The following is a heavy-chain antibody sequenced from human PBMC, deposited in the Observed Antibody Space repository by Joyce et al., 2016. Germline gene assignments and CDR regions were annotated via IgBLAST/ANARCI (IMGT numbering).Heavy chain of an antibody. J-gene: IGHJ3*02. CDR1: GGTFSSYA. CDR3: AARIVGAATRAFDS. V-gene: IGHV1-69*01. CDR2: IIHMFGTA. D-gene: IGHD1-26*01. Sequence: QVQLVQSGAEVKKPGSSVKVSCKASGGTFSSYAFSWVRQAPGQGLEWMGEIIHMFGTANYAQKFQGRVTTIADESTTTAYMELSSLRSEDTAVYYCAARIVGAATRAFDSWGQGTMVTVSS.